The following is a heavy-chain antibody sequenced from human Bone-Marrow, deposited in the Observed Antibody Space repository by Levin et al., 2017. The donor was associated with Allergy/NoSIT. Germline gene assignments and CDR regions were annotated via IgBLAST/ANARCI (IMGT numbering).Heavy chain of an antibody. V-gene: IGHV3-21*01. CDR1: GFTFSDYT. J-gene: IGHJ4*02. D-gene: IGHD2-15*01. Sequence: GGSLRLSCAASGFTFSDYTMNWVRQAPGKGLEWVSSISSSSSYIYYADSVKGRFTISRDNAKNSLYLQTNSLRAEDTAVYFCARDFYLGYCSGGSCYYIDHWGQGTLVTVSS. CDR3: ARDFYLGYCSGGSCYYIDH. CDR2: ISSSSSYI.